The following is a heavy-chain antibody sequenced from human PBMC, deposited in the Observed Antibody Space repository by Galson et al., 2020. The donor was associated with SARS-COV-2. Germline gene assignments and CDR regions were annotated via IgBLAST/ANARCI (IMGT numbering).Heavy chain of an antibody. D-gene: IGHD3-10*01. Sequence: GGSLRLSCAASGFTFSSYWMHWVRQAPGKGLVWVSRINTDGSTTTYADSVKGRFTISRDNAKNTGYLQMNSLRAEDTAVYYCARNYGSAAFDIWGQGTMVTVSS. V-gene: IGHV3-74*01. CDR3: ARNYGSAAFDI. CDR2: INTDGSTT. J-gene: IGHJ3*02. CDR1: GFTFSSYW.